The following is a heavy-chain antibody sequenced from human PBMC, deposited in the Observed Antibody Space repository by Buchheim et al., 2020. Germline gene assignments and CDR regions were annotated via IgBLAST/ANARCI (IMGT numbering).Heavy chain of an antibody. CDR2: IKQDGSEK. V-gene: IGHV3-7*05. D-gene: IGHD4-23*01. CDR3: ARVYYDYGGVKFDY. CDR1: GFTFSNYW. Sequence: EVQLVESGGGLVQPGGSLRLSCAASGFTFSNYWMSWVRQAPGKGLEWVANIKQDGSEKYYVDSVKGRFTISRDNAKNSLYLQMNSLRAEDTAVYYCARVYYDYGGVKFDYWGQGTL. J-gene: IGHJ4*02.